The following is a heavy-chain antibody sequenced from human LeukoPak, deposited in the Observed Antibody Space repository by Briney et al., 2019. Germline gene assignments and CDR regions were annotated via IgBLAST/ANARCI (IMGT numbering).Heavy chain of an antibody. D-gene: IGHD6-13*01. CDR3: ARHHGSWTDWYFDL. Sequence: PGGSLRLSCAASGFTFSSHAMSWVRQAPGKGLEWIGYIYSSGYTDYNPSLKSRVTISVATFTNQFSLILRSVTAADTALYYCARHHGSWTDWYFDLWGRGTLVIVSP. CDR1: GFTFSSHA. V-gene: IGHV4-59*08. J-gene: IGHJ2*01. CDR2: IYSSGYT.